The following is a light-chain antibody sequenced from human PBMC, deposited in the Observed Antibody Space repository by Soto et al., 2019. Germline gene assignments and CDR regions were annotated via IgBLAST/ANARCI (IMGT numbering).Light chain of an antibody. J-gene: IGKJ5*01. Sequence: IHMSEAPSSLSASVLYRVTITFLSSQSISSYLNWYQQKPGKAPKLLIYAASSLQSGVPSRFSGSGSGTDFTLTISSLQPEDFATYYCQQSYSTPRITFGQGTRLEIK. CDR3: QQSYSTPRIT. CDR1: QSISSY. CDR2: AAS. V-gene: IGKV1-39*01.